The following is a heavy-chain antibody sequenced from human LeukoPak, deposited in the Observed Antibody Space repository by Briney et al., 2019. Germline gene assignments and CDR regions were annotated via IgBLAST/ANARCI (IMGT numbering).Heavy chain of an antibody. J-gene: IGHJ4*02. D-gene: IGHD5-18*01. CDR3: ARDLGVWVGYPQPLDY. CDR2: INSDGSWT. CDR1: GNYW. Sequence: GGSLRLSCAASGNYWMHWVRQAPGKGLVWVSHINSDGSWTSYADSVKGRFTISKDNAKNSLYLQMNSLRAEDTAVYYCARDLGVWVGYPQPLDYWGQGTLVTVSS. V-gene: IGHV3-74*01.